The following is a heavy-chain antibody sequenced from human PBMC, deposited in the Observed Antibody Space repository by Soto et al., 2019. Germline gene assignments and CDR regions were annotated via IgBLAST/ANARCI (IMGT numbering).Heavy chain of an antibody. CDR1: GYTFTSYD. CDR2: IIPILGIA. CDR3: TRVSRACVSKSCYRDYDS. J-gene: IGHJ4*02. D-gene: IGHD2-2*02. Sequence: GASVKVSCKASGYTFTSYDINWVRQATGQGLEWMGRIIPILGIANYAQKFQGRVTITADKSTSTAYMELSSLRSEDTAVYYCTRVSRACVSKSCYRDYDSWGQGNLVTVSS. V-gene: IGHV1-69*04.